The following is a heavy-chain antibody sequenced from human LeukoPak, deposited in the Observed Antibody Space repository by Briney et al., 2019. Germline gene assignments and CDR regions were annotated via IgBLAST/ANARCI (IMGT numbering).Heavy chain of an antibody. J-gene: IGHJ4*02. CDR1: GFAFSSYG. Sequence: PGGSLRLSCAASGFAFSSYGMHWVRQAPGKGLEWVAFIRYDGSNKYYADSVKGRFTISRDNSKNTLYLQMNSLRAEDAAVYYCAKDKDIAARLPVGIDYWGQGTLVTVSS. D-gene: IGHD6-6*01. CDR3: AKDKDIAARLPVGIDY. V-gene: IGHV3-30*02. CDR2: IRYDGSNK.